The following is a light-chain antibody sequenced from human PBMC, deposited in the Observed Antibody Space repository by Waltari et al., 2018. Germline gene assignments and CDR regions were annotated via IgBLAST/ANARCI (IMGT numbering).Light chain of an antibody. CDR1: SSYDGGYHH. V-gene: IGLV2-14*01. CDR2: EVT. Sequence: QSALTQPASVSGSPGQSITISCTGTSSYDGGYHHVPWYQHHPGKAPKLMIFEVTDRPSGVSNRFSGSKSGNTASLTISGLQAEDEADYYCSSYTTSNTWVFGGGTKVTVL. J-gene: IGLJ3*02. CDR3: SSYTTSNTWV.